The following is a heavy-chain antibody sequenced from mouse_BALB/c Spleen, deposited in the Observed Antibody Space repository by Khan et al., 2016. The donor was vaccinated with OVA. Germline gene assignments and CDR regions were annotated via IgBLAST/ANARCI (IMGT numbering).Heavy chain of an antibody. CDR3: ARRNYCGYTFAY. Sequence: VQLQESGAELARPGASVKLSCKASGYTFTDYYINWVKQRTGQGLEWIGEISPGSGDTYYNERFKGKATLTADKSSSTAYMQLSSLTSEDSAVYFCARRNYCGYTFAYCGQGTLVTVSA. D-gene: IGHD1-2*01. CDR1: GYTFTDYY. J-gene: IGHJ3*01. CDR2: ISPGSGDT. V-gene: IGHV1-77*01.